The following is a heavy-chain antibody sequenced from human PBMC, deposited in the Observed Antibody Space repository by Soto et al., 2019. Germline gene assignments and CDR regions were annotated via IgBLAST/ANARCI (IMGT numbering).Heavy chain of an antibody. CDR2: MNPNRGNT. D-gene: IGHD6-19*01. CDR1: GYTFTSYD. V-gene: IGHV1-8*01. CDR3: ARGSKGPSCGDYGMDV. Sequence: ASVKVSCKASGYTFTSYDINWVRQATGQGLEWMGWMNPNRGNTGYAQKFQGRVTMTRNTSISTAYMELSSLRSEDTAVYYCARGSKGPSCGDYGMDVWGQGTTVTVSS. J-gene: IGHJ6*02.